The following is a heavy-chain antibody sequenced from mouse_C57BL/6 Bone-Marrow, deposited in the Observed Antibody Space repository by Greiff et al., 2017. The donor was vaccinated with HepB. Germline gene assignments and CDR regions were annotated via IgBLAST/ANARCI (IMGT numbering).Heavy chain of an antibody. CDR3: ARHSGLLRYWYFDV. CDR1: GFTFSDYY. J-gene: IGHJ1*03. D-gene: IGHD1-1*01. CDR2: ISNGGGST. Sequence: EVKLMESGGGLVQPGGSLKLSCAASGFTFSDYYMYWVRQTPEKRLEWVAYISNGGGSTYYPDTVKGRFTISRDNAKNTLYLQMSRLTSEDTAMYYCARHSGLLRYWYFDVWGTGTTVTVSS. V-gene: IGHV5-12*01.